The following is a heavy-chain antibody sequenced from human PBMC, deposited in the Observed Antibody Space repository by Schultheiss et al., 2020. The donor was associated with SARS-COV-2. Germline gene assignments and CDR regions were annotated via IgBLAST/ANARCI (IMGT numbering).Heavy chain of an antibody. J-gene: IGHJ6*02. D-gene: IGHD5-24*01. V-gene: IGHV4-39*07. CDR2: IYTSGST. CDR1: GGSISSSSYY. Sequence: SETLSLTCTVSGGSISSSSYYWGWIRQPPGKGLEWIGRIYTSGSTNYNPSLKSRVTISVDTSKNQFSLKLSSVTAADTAVYYCARVGSWLQFYYYGMNVWGQGTTVTVSS. CDR3: ARVGSWLQFYYYGMNV.